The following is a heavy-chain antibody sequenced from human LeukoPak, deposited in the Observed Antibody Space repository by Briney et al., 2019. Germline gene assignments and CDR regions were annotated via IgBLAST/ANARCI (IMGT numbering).Heavy chain of an antibody. D-gene: IGHD2-2*01. CDR2: INPNSGGT. V-gene: IGHV1-2*02. CDR1: GYTFTCYY. J-gene: IGHJ4*02. Sequence: ASVKVSCKASGYTFTCYYMHWVRQVPGQGLEWMGWINPNSGGTNYAQKFQGRVTMTRDTSISTAYMELSRLRSDDTAVYYCARIGGYCSGTSCYRRDFDYWGQGTLVTVSS. CDR3: ARIGGYCSGTSCYRRDFDY.